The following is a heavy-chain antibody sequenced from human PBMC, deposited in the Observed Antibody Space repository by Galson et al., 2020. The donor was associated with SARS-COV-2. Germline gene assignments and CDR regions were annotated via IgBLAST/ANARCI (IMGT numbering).Heavy chain of an antibody. D-gene: IGHD2-2*01. J-gene: IGHJ6*03. V-gene: IGHV1-69*13. CDR1: GGTFSSYA. CDR3: ARAMWGRSSSYVSDYYYYYMDV. Sequence: SVKVSCKASGGTFSSYAISWVRQAPGQGLEWMGGIIPIFGTANYAQKFQGRVTITADESTSTAYMELSSLRSEDTAVYYWARAMWGRSSSYVSDYYYYYMDVWGKGTTVTVSS. CDR2: IIPIFGTA.